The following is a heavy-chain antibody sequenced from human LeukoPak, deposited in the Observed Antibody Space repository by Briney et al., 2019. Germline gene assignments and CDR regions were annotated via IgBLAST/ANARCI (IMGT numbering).Heavy chain of an antibody. CDR3: ARSTVTTLIMVY. V-gene: IGHV3-30-3*01. J-gene: IGHJ4*02. D-gene: IGHD4-17*01. Sequence: GRSLRLSCAASGFTFSSYAMHWVRQAPGKGLEWVAVISYDGSNKYYADSVKGRFTISRDNSKNTLYLQMNSLRAEDTAVYYCARSTVTTLIMVYWGQGTLVTVSS. CDR2: ISYDGSNK. CDR1: GFTFSSYA.